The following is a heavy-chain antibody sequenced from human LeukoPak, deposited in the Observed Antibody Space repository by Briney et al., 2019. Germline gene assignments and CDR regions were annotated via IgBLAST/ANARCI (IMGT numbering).Heavy chain of an antibody. CDR3: ASVSPTYYDFWSGPPDY. CDR1: GGSVSSGSYY. V-gene: IGHV4-61*01. J-gene: IGHJ4*02. D-gene: IGHD3-3*01. Sequence: SETLSLTCTVSGGSVSSGSYYWSWIRQPPGKGLEWIGYIYYSGSTNYNPSLKSRVTISVDTSKNQFSLELSSVTAADTAVYYCASVSPTYYDFWSGPPDYWGQGTLVTVSS. CDR2: IYYSGST.